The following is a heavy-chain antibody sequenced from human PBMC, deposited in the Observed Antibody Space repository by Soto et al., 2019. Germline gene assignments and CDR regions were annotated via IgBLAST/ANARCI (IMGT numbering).Heavy chain of an antibody. CDR3: TKASSDRHHMDV. CDR2: ITETGGDT. Sequence: GGSVRLSCSASGFTFSNFFMSWFRQTPGKGLEWVSTITETGGDTYYTDSVKGRFTISRDNSKNTVYLQMSSLRAEDTALYYCTKASSDRHHMDVWGQGTTVTVSS. J-gene: IGHJ6*02. V-gene: IGHV3-23*01. CDR1: GFTFSNFF.